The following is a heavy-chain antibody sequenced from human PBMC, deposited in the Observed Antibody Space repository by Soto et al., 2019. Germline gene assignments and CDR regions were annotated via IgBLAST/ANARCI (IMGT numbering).Heavy chain of an antibody. CDR2: MNPNSGNT. V-gene: IGHV1-8*01. CDR1: GYTFTSYD. Sequence: GASVKVSCKASGYTFTSYDINWVRQATGQGLEWMGWMNPNSGNTGYAQKFQGRVTMTRNTSISTAYMELSSLRSEDTAVYYCARGYYDLWSGYYTALGVKDVGGKGTTVIVSS. D-gene: IGHD3-3*01. J-gene: IGHJ6*04. CDR3: ARGYYDLWSGYYTALGVKDV.